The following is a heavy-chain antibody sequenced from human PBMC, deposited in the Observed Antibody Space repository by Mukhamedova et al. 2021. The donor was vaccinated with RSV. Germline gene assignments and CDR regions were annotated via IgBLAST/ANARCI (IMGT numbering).Heavy chain of an antibody. J-gene: IGHJ5*02. V-gene: IGHV3-48*02. CDR2: ISSSGSTI. Sequence: VRQAPGKGLEWVSYISSSGSTIYYADSVKGRFTISRDNAKNSLYLQMNSLRDEDTAVYYCARDHGMGNGFDPWGQGTLVTVSS. CDR3: ARDHGMGNGFDP. D-gene: IGHD1-14*01.